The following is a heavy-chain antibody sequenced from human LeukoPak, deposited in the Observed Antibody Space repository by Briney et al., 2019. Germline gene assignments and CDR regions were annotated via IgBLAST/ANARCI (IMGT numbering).Heavy chain of an antibody. CDR1: GFTFINYD. D-gene: IGHD5-12*01. CDR2: IHYDGSNK. J-gene: IGHJ4*02. V-gene: IGHV3-30*02. CDR3: ASGNSGYERTGDY. Sequence: GGSLRLSCAASGFTFINYDMHWVRQAPGKGLEWVAFIHYDGSNKYYADSVKGRFTISRDSSKNTLYLQMNSLRAEDTAVYYCASGNSGYERTGDYWGQGTLVTVSS.